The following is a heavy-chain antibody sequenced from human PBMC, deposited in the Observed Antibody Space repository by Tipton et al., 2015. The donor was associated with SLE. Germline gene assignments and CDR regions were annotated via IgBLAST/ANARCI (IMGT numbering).Heavy chain of an antibody. J-gene: IGHJ4*02. CDR1: GGSISSGGYY. V-gene: IGHV4-31*03. CDR2: IYYSGST. Sequence: TLSLTCTVSGGSISSGGYYWSWIRQHPGKGLEWIGYIYYSGSTYYNPSLKSRVTISVDTSKNQFSLKLSSVTAADTAVYYCPRGVRDGYFDYWGQVTLVTVSS. CDR3: PRGVRDGYFDY.